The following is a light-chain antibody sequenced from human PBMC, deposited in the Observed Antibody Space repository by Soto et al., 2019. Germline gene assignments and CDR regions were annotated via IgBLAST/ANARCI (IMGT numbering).Light chain of an antibody. CDR3: CSYAGSYTFV. Sequence: QSALTQPASVSGSPGQSITISCTGTSSDIGGYNYVSWYQQLPGKVPKLIIYDVSNRPSGVSDRFSGSKSGNAASLTISGLQAEDEADYYCCSYAGSYTFVFGTGTKLTVL. CDR2: DVS. J-gene: IGLJ1*01. V-gene: IGLV2-14*03. CDR1: SSDIGGYNY.